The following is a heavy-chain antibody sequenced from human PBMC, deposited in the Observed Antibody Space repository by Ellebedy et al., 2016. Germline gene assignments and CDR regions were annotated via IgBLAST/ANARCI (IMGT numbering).Heavy chain of an antibody. Sequence: ASVKVSCKASGYTFTSYDINWVRQATGQGLEWMGWMNPNSGNTGYAQKFQGRVTMTRNTSITTAYMELSSLRSEDTAVYYCAKGGHYYDSSGYLNMAFDIWGQGTMVTVSS. CDR2: MNPNSGNT. J-gene: IGHJ3*02. CDR1: GYTFTSYD. V-gene: IGHV1-8*01. CDR3: AKGGHYYDSSGYLNMAFDI. D-gene: IGHD3-22*01.